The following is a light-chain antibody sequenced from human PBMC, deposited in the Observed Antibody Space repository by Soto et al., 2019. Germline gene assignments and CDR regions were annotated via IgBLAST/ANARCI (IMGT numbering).Light chain of an antibody. J-gene: IGKJ1*01. CDR1: QSISTN. CDR2: AAS. V-gene: IGKV1-39*01. Sequence: DIQMTQSPSSLSASMGDRVTITCRASQSISTNLNWYQQKPGKVPKLLIYAASRLQPGVPSRFSGSGSGTDFTLTISSLQPEDFETYYCQQSHSSRTFGQGTRVEIK. CDR3: QQSHSSRT.